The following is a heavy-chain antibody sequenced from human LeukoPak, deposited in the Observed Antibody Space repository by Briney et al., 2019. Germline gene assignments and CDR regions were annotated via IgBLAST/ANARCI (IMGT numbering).Heavy chain of an antibody. D-gene: IGHD3-3*01. CDR1: GFTFSSYG. CDR2: IGYDGSNK. Sequence: GGSLRLSCAASGFTFSSYGMHWVRQAPGKGLEWVAFIGYDGSNKYYADSVKGRFTISRDNSKNTLYLQMNSLRAEDTAVYYCAKDGVVIDFDAFDIWGQGTMVTVSS. V-gene: IGHV3-30*02. J-gene: IGHJ3*02. CDR3: AKDGVVIDFDAFDI.